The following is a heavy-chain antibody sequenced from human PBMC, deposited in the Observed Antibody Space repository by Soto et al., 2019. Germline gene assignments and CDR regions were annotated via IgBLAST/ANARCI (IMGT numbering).Heavy chain of an antibody. CDR1: GFTVSSNY. D-gene: IGHD6-19*01. Sequence: EVQLVESGGGLVQPGGSLRLSCAASGFTVSSNYMSWVRQAPGKGLEWVSVIYSGGSTYYADSVKGRFTISSHNSKNTLYLQMNSLRGEDTAVYYCARDLGSSGWYGRLDYWGQGTLVTVSS. V-gene: IGHV3-53*04. CDR3: ARDLGSSGWYGRLDY. J-gene: IGHJ4*02. CDR2: IYSGGST.